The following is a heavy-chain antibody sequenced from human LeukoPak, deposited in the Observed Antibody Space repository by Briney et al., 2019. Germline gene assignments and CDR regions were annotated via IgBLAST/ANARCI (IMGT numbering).Heavy chain of an antibody. D-gene: IGHD3-16*02. CDR2: IYYSGST. CDR3: ARALVAPVVWGSYRQYYFDY. V-gene: IGHV4-39*07. CDR1: GGSISSSSYY. Sequence: PSETLSLTCTVSGGSISSSSYYWGWIRQPPGKGLEWIGSIYYSGSTYYNPSLKSRVTISVDTSKNQFSLKLSSVTAADTAVYYCARALVAPVVWGSYRQYYFDYWGQGTLVTVSS. J-gene: IGHJ4*02.